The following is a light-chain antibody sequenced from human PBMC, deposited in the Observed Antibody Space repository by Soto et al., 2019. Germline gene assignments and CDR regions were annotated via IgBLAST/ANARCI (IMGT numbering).Light chain of an antibody. CDR3: QQCNGYSRT. V-gene: IGKV1-5*01. CDR1: QTISSW. Sequence: DIQMTQSPSTLSGSVGDRVTITCRASQTISSWLAWYQQKPGKAPYLLISDVSSLERGVPSRFSGSGSGTEFTLTISSMQPDDFATFYCQQCNGYSRTFGQGTKVDIK. J-gene: IGKJ1*01. CDR2: DVS.